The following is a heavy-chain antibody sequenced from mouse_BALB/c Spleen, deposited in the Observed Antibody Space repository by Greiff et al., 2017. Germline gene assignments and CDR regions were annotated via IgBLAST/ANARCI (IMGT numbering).Heavy chain of an antibody. J-gene: IGHJ3*01. CDR3: ARREIYYDYDGFAY. V-gene: IGHV1S29*02. D-gene: IGHD2-4*01. Sequence: EVQLQQSGPELVKPGASVKISCKASGYTFTDYNMHWVKQSHGKSLEWIGYIYPYNGGTGYNQKFKSKATLTVDNSSSTAYMELRSLTSEDSAVYYCARREIYYDYDGFAYWGQGTLVTVSA. CDR1: GYTFTDYN. CDR2: IYPYNGGT.